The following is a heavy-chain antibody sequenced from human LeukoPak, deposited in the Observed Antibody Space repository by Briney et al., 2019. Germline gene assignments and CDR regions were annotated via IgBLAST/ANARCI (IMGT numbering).Heavy chain of an antibody. D-gene: IGHD2-21*02. CDR3: AKLVTGGWPGIFYYYGMDV. V-gene: IGHV3-48*03. Sequence: GGSLTLSCEASGFILTSYEMNWVRQAPGKGLEWLSSITFSGTSIHYADALKGRFTISIDSAKHSVYLQMTNLTAEDTGLCYCAKLVTGGWPGIFYYYGMDVWGQGTRVSVSS. CDR2: ITFSGTSI. J-gene: IGHJ6*02. CDR1: GFILTSYE.